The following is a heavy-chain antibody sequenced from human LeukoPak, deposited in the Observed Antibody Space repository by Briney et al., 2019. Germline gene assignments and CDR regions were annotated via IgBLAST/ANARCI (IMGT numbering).Heavy chain of an antibody. CDR3: AKDGLRYFDWLSWGIDY. V-gene: IGHV3-7*01. CDR2: IKHDGSEK. D-gene: IGHD3-9*01. J-gene: IGHJ4*02. Sequence: GGSLRLFCAASGFTFSNYWMSWVRQAPGRGLEGVANIKHDGSEKYYVDSVKGRFTISRDNGKNSLYPQMNSLRAEDTAVYYCAKDGLRYFDWLSWGIDYWGQGTLVTVSS. CDR1: GFTFSNYW.